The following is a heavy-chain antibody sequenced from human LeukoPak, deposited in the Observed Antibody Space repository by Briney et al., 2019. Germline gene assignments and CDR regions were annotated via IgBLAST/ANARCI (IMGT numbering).Heavy chain of an antibody. D-gene: IGHD1-26*01. CDR1: GGTFSSYT. CDR3: ARVDGWDGAFDI. V-gene: IGHV1-69*02. J-gene: IGHJ3*02. Sequence: SVKVSCEASGGTFSSYTISWVRQAPGQGLEWMGRIIPILGIANYAQKFQGRVTITADKSTSTAYMELSSLRSEDTAVYYCARVDGWDGAFDIWGQGTMVTVSS. CDR2: IIPILGIA.